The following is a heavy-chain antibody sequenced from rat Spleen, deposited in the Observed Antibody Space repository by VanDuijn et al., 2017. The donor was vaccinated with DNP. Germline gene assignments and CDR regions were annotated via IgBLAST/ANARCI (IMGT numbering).Heavy chain of an antibody. CDR3: ARGENNYIYWYFDF. D-gene: IGHD1-10*01. CDR2: IRTGGGNT. Sequence: EVQLVESGGGLVQPGRSLKLSCAVSGITFSDHNMAWVRQAPKKGLEWVASIRTGGGNTYYRDSVKGRFTISRDNAKNTQYLQMDSLRSEDTATYYCARGENNYIYWYFDFWGPGTMVTVSS. J-gene: IGHJ1*01. CDR1: GITFSDHN. V-gene: IGHV5S13*01.